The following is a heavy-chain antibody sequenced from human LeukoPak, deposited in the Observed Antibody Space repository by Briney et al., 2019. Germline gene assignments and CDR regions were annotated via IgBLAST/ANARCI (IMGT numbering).Heavy chain of an antibody. J-gene: IGHJ4*02. CDR3: ARGLSSGYWVFDY. Sequence: GASVKVSCKASGYTFTSYDINWVRQATGQGLEWLGWMNPSSDNTGYAQKAHGRVTMTRNTSISTAYMELSSLRSEDTAVYYCARGLSSGYWVFDYWGQGTLVTVSS. CDR1: GYTFTSYD. D-gene: IGHD3-22*01. V-gene: IGHV1-8*01. CDR2: MNPSSDNT.